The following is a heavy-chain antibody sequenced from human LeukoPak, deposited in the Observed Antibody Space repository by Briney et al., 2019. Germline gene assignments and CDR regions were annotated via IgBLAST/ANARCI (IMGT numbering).Heavy chain of an antibody. CDR3: ASPLQGYSYGYSAFDI. CDR1: GYTLTELS. CDR2: FDPEDGET. V-gene: IGHV1-24*01. J-gene: IGHJ3*02. D-gene: IGHD5-18*01. Sequence: GASVKVSCKVSGYTLTELSMHWVRQAPGKGLEWMGGFDPEDGETIYAQKFQGRVTMTEDTSTDTAYMELSSLRSEDTAVYYCASPLQGYSYGYSAFDIWGQGTMVTVSS.